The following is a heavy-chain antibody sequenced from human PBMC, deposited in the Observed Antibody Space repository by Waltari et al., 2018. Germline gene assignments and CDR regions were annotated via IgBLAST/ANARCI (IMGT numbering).Heavy chain of an antibody. CDR1: GGSIGSRSYY. V-gene: IGHV4-39*01. CDR2: IYYDGST. D-gene: IGHD1-26*01. CDR3: ARHGTPGNRLVDC. J-gene: IGHJ4*02. Sequence: QVRLQESGPGLVKPSETLSLTCTVSGGSIGSRSYYWDWNRQPPGKGLEWVGNIYYDGSTYYSPSLQSRVSISLDTSKNQFSLRLNSVTAADAAIYYCARHGTPGNRLVDCWGQGILVTVSS.